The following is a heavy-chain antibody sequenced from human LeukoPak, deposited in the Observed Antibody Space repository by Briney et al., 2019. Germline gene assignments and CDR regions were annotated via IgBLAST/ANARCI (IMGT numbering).Heavy chain of an antibody. V-gene: IGHV3-23*01. CDR1: GFTFSTYA. D-gene: IGHD2-21*01. CDR3: ARCTTASIGWCNWLDP. CDR2: VKSDGAGT. Sequence: GGSLRLSCAASGFTFSTYAMSWVRQAPGKGLAWVASVKSDGAGTHYADSVKGRFTISRDNSKNIPYLQMNSLRAEDTAIYYCARCTTASIGWCNWLDPWGQGTLVTVSS. J-gene: IGHJ5*02.